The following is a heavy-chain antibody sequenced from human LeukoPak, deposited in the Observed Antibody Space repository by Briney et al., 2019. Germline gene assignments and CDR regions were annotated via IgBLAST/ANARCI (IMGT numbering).Heavy chain of an antibody. Sequence: GGSLRLSCAASGFTFSSYAMHWVRQAPGKGLEYVSAISSNGGSTYYANSVKGRFTISRDNSKNTLYLQMGSLRAGDMAVYYCARVGLRVGAIDYWGQGTLVTVSS. CDR1: GFTFSSYA. J-gene: IGHJ4*02. CDR3: ARVGLRVGAIDY. CDR2: ISSNGGST. D-gene: IGHD1-26*01. V-gene: IGHV3-64*01.